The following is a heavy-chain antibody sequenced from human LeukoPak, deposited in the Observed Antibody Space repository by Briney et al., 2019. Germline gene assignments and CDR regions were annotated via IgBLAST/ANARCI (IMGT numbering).Heavy chain of an antibody. CDR3: ARARDYGDQYYFDY. Sequence: PGGTLRLSCAASGFTFSDYYMSRIRQAQGKGLEGVSYISSSGSTIYYEDSVKGRFTISRDNAKNSLYLQMNSLRAEDTAVYYCARARDYGDQYYFDYWGQGTLGTVSS. J-gene: IGHJ4*02. CDR2: ISSSGSTI. CDR1: GFTFSDYY. V-gene: IGHV3-11*01. D-gene: IGHD4-17*01.